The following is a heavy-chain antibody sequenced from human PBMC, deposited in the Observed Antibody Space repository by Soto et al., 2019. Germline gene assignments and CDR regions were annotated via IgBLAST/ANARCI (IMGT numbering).Heavy chain of an antibody. CDR3: ARDQTVSIYGLLTGYYDAFDI. Sequence: SETLSLTCTVSGGPISSGGYYWSWIRQHPGKGLEWIGYIYYSGSTYYNPSLKSRVTISVDTSKNQFSLKLSSVTAADTAVYYCARDQTVSIYGLLTGYYDAFDIWGQGTMVTVSS. D-gene: IGHD3-9*01. CDR1: GGPISSGGYY. V-gene: IGHV4-31*03. J-gene: IGHJ3*02. CDR2: IYYSGST.